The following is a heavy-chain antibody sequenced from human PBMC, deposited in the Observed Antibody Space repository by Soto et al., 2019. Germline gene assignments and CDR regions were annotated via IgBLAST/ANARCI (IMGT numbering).Heavy chain of an antibody. CDR3: ARGRDCTNGVCSPRWFDP. CDR2: INPSGGST. D-gene: IGHD2-8*01. Sequence: GASVKVFWEASGNTFTSYYMHCGRQAPGQGLEWMGIINPSGGSTSYAQKFQGRVTMTRDTSTSTVYMELSSLRSEDTAVYYCARGRDCTNGVCSPRWFDPWGQGTLVTVSS. J-gene: IGHJ5*02. CDR1: GNTFTSYY. V-gene: IGHV1-46*03.